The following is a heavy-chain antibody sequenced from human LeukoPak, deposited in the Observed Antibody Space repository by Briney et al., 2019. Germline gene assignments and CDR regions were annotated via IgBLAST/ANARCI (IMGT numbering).Heavy chain of an antibody. CDR2: ISYNVNQ. V-gene: IGHV3-30-3*01. D-gene: IGHD2-2*03. CDR3: ARDPLDISRWANAFDI. J-gene: IGHJ3*02. Sequence: HGGSLRLSCAASRFTLVNYGFHWVRQAPVKALEWVASISYNVNQKYGSSVKGRFTISRDNSKNTLYLQMNGLRREDTAVYYCARDPLDISRWANAFDIWGQGTMVTVSS. CDR1: RFTLVNYG.